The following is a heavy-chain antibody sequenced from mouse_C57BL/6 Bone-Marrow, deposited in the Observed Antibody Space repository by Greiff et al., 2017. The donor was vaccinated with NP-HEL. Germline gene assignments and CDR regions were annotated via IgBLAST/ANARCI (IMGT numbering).Heavy chain of an antibody. CDR3: ARCPLYGYVAMDY. CDR2: IDPSDSET. CDR1: GYTFTSYW. V-gene: IGHV1-52*01. J-gene: IGHJ4*01. D-gene: IGHD2-2*01. Sequence: QVQLQQPGAELVRPGSSEKLSCKASGYTFTSYWMHWVKQRPIQGLEWIGNIDPSDSETHYNQKFKDKATLTVDKSSSTAYMQLSSLTSADSAVYYCARCPLYGYVAMDYWGQGTAVTGSS.